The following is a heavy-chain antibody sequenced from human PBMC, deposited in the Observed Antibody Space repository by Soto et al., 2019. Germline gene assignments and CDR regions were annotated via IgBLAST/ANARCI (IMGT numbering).Heavy chain of an antibody. CDR1: VYTFTSYG. J-gene: IGHJ4*02. V-gene: IGHV1-18*01. Sequence: GASVKVSCKASVYTFTSYGISWVRQAPGQGLEWMGWISAYNGNTNYAQKLQGRVTMTTDTSTSTAYMELRSLRSDDTAVYYCARDPDYGDYHVLDYWGQGTLVTVSS. CDR3: ARDPDYGDYHVLDY. D-gene: IGHD4-17*01. CDR2: ISAYNGNT.